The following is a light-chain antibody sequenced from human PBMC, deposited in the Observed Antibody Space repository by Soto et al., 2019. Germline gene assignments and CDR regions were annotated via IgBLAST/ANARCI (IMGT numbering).Light chain of an antibody. Sequence: EIVLTQSPGTLSLSPGERATLSCRASQSVSSSYLAWYQQKPGQAPRLLIYGASSRATGIPDRFSGSGSGTYFTLTISRLEPEDFEVYYCQKYGSSPPVTFGQGTRLEIK. J-gene: IGKJ5*01. CDR1: QSVSSSY. V-gene: IGKV3-20*01. CDR3: QKYGSSPPVT. CDR2: GAS.